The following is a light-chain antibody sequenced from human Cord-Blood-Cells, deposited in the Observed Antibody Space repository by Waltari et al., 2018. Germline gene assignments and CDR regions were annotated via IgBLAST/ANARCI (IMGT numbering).Light chain of an antibody. CDR1: QSISSW. V-gene: IGKV1-5*01. J-gene: IGKJ2*01. Sequence: DIQMTQSPSSLSASVGDRVTITCRASQSISSWLAWYQQKPGKAPKLLIYDSSSLESGVPSSFVGIESGTEFTLSIGSLQPDEFETNYVQQKNSYLYTFGQGTKLEIK. CDR3: QQKNSYLYT. CDR2: DSS.